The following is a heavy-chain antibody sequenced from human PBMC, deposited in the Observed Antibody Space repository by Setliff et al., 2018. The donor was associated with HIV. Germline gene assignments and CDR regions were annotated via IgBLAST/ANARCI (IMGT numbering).Heavy chain of an antibody. Sequence: GESLKISCKGSGYSFSTYWIGWVRQMPGKGLEWMGIIYPGDSDTTYSPSFQGQVTISADKSISTAYLQWSSLKASDTAMYYCARHTRQLEFLEWLSPHYYHYYYMDVWGQGTMVTVSS. CDR3: ARHTRQLEFLEWLSPHYYHYYYMDV. CDR2: IYPGDSDT. V-gene: IGHV5-51*01. J-gene: IGHJ6*03. CDR1: GYSFSTYW. D-gene: IGHD3-3*01.